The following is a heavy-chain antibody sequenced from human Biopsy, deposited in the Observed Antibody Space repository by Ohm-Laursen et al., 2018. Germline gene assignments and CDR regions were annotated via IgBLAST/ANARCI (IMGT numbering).Heavy chain of an antibody. V-gene: IGHV1-2*02. CDR2: INAKTGDT. CDR3: TRGGYYYDSLAYYYWFDP. J-gene: IGHJ5*02. CDR1: GYTFTGYH. D-gene: IGHD3-22*01. Sequence: ASVKAFCKASGYTFTGYHVHWVRQAPGQGLEWMGWINAKTGDTNYAQKFQGRVTMTRDTSISTAYVDLSSLRSDDTAVYYCTRGGYYYDSLAYYYWFDPWGQGTLVTVSS.